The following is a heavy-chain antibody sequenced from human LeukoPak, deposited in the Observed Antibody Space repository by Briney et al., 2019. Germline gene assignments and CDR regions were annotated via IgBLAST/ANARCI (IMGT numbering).Heavy chain of an antibody. Sequence: ASVKPSCKASGYTFTSYTSYDINWVRRASGQGLEWMGWIVPTGGKTGYAQMFQGSFTMTWDTSLNTVYMELSGLTSEDTAVYYCARGFYDSSGYSHDAFDVWGQGSMVTVSS. CDR2: IVPTGGKT. CDR3: ARGFYDSSGYSHDAFDV. J-gene: IGHJ3*01. CDR1: GYTFTSYTSYD. D-gene: IGHD3-22*01. V-gene: IGHV1-8*01.